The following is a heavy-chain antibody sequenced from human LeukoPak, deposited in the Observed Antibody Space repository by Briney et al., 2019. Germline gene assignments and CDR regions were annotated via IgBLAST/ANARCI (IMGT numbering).Heavy chain of an antibody. CDR1: GYTFTSYW. CDR2: INPDGGST. D-gene: IGHD6-13*01. Sequence: ASVKVSCKASGYTFTSYWIQWVRQAPGQGLEWMGLINPDGGSTAHAHRFQGRVIMTRDTSTSTAYMDLSSLRSEDTAVYHCARAPRNSSTMLDFWGQGTLVTISS. CDR3: ARAPRNSSTMLDF. J-gene: IGHJ4*02. V-gene: IGHV1-46*01.